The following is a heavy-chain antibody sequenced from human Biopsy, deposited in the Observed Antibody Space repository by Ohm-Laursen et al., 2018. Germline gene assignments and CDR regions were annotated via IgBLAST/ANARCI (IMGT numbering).Heavy chain of an antibody. CDR1: GGSINSGGHF. CDR2: IYDNGDT. D-gene: IGHD3-16*02. V-gene: IGHV4-31*01. CDR3: TRVRTFGGVIGGYYFDS. Sequence: SQTLSLTCSVSGGSINSGGHFWGWVRQSPGKGLEWIGYIYDNGDTCYNPSLMGLVSISADTSKNQVSLRLNSVTAADTAVYYCTRVRTFGGVIGGYYFDSWGQGILVTVSS. J-gene: IGHJ4*02.